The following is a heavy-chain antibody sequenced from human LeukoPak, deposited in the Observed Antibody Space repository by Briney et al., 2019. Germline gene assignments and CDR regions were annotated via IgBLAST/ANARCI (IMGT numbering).Heavy chain of an antibody. CDR3: ARQKGSSSTRFDY. J-gene: IGHJ4*02. D-gene: IGHD6-6*01. V-gene: IGHV5-51*01. CDR2: IYPGDSDT. CDR1: GYSFNSYW. Sequence: AGESLKISCEVFGYSFNSYWIGWVRQKPGKGLEWMGIIYPGDSDTRYSPSFQGQVTISADKSISTAYLQWSSLKASDTAMYYCARQKGSSSTRFDYWGQGTLVTVSS.